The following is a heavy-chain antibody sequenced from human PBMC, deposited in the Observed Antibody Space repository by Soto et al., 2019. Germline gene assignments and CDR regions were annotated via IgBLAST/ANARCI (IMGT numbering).Heavy chain of an antibody. D-gene: IGHD3-3*01. V-gene: IGHV3-53*01. J-gene: IGHJ5*02. CDR2: IYSGGST. CDR3: ARNLGAYDFWSGYWRRFDP. CDR1: GFTVSSNY. Sequence: EVQLVESGGGLIQPGGSLRLSCAASGFTVSSNYMSWVRQAPGKGLEWVSVIYSGGSTYYADSVKGRFTISRDNSKNTLYLQMNSLRAEDTAVYYCARNLGAYDFWSGYWRRFDPWGQGTLVTVSS.